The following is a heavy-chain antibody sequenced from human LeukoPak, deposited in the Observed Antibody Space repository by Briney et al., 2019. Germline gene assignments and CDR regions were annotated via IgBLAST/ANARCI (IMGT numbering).Heavy chain of an antibody. V-gene: IGHV3-13*01. CDR2: FGTAGDT. Sequence: GLECRSRFGTAGDTYYPGSVKGRFTISRENAKNSLYLQMNSLRAGDTAVYYCARGAAGGYGEYYFDYWGQGTLVTVSS. CDR3: ARGAAGGYGEYYFDY. D-gene: IGHD3-10*01. J-gene: IGHJ4*02.